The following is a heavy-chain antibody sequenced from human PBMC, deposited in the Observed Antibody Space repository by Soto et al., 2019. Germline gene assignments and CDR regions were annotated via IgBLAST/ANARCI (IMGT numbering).Heavy chain of an antibody. CDR1: GGALSNYF. V-gene: IGHV4-59*01. D-gene: IGHD2-15*01. Sequence: PSETLSLTCIVSGGALSNYFWSWIRQPPGKEPEWLRYINYNGYTNYNPSLTNRATMSIDTSQREFSLKLRSFTATDTPVYFCARVVDGVEVPGRIQYFDHWGQGTLVTVAT. CDR3: ARVVDGVEVPGRIQYFDH. J-gene: IGHJ4*02. CDR2: INYNGYT.